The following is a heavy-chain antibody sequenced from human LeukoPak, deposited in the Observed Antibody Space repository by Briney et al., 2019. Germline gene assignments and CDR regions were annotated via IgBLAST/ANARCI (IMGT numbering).Heavy chain of an antibody. CDR1: GFTFSSYE. CDR3: ARSARLMKGVVEVTALDD. D-gene: IGHD3-3*01. Sequence: GGSLRLSCAASGFTFSSYEMNWVRQAPGKGLEWIAYFSSSGSAFSYADSVKGRFTIARDNAKNSVYLEMNSLRADDTAVYYCARSARLMKGVVEVTALDDWGQGTLVTVSS. V-gene: IGHV3-48*03. CDR2: FSSSGSAF. J-gene: IGHJ4*02.